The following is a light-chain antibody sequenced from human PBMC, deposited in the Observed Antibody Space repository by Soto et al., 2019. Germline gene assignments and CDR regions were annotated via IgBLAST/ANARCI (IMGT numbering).Light chain of an antibody. CDR2: DAS. CDR3: QQFSSYPLT. Sequence: ENVLKQSPATLSLTQRERATLSCRASQSVSSYLAWYQQKPGQAPRLLIYDASNMATGIPARFSGSGSGTDFTLTISSLEPEDFAVYYCQQFSSYPLTFGGGTKVDIK. CDR1: QSVSSY. V-gene: IGKV3-11*01. J-gene: IGKJ4*01.